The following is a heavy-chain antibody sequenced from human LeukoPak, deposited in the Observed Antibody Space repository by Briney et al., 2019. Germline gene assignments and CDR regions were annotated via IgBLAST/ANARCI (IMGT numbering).Heavy chain of an antibody. CDR2: ISGTSSDT. D-gene: IGHD6-13*01. J-gene: IGHJ4*02. CDR3: ARGGGTWSYVDY. Sequence: GASLRLSCVASGFTFTTYAMNWVRQAPGKGLEWVSYISGTSSDTNYADSVKGRFTVPRDNAKNSLFLQMNSLRAEDAAVYYCARGGGTWSYVDYWGQGTLVTVSS. V-gene: IGHV3-21*05. CDR1: GFTFTTYA.